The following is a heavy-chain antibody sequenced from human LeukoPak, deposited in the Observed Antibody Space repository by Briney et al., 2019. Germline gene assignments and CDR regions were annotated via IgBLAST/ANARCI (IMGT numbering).Heavy chain of an antibody. J-gene: IGHJ4*02. D-gene: IGHD3-16*02. CDR2: IYYSGFT. V-gene: IGHV4-39*01. CDR1: GGSISSSSYY. Sequence: SETLSLTCTVSGGSISSSSYYWGWVRQPPGKGLEWIGSIYYSGFTYYNPSRKSRVTISEKTFKNQFSLKLSSVTAADTAVYYCARTTSGGVIAIDYWGQGTPVTVSS. CDR3: ARTTSGGVIAIDY.